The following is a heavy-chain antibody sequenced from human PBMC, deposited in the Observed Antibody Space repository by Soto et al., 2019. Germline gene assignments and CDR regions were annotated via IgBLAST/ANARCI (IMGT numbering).Heavy chain of an antibody. J-gene: IGHJ3*02. V-gene: IGHV4-59*01. CDR3: ARVSHIVVVLAIRGAFDI. D-gene: IGHD2-21*01. CDR1: GGSMSGYY. CDR2: IYDSGTT. Sequence: QVQLQESGPGLEEASETLSLTCTVSGGSMSGYYWSWIRQPPGKGLEWIGFIYDSGTTNYNPTLRSRGAISIDTSKNQFSLKLTSVTAADTAVYYCARVSHIVVVLAIRGAFDIWGQGTMITVSS.